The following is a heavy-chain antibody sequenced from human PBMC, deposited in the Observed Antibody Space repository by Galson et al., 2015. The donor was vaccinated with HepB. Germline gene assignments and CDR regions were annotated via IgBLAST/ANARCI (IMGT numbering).Heavy chain of an antibody. J-gene: IGHJ5*02. CDR1: GFTFSSYA. CDR2: ISGSGGST. V-gene: IGHV3-23*01. Sequence: SLRLSCAASGFTFSSYAMSWVRQAPGKGLEWVSAISGSGGSTYYADSVKGRFTISRDNSKNTLYLQMNSLRAEDTAVYYRAKGIIAAAGRSNWFDPWGQGTLVTVSS. D-gene: IGHD6-13*01. CDR3: AKGIIAAAGRSNWFDP.